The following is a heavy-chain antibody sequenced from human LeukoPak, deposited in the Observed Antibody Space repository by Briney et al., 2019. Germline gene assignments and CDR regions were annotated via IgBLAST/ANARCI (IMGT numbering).Heavy chain of an antibody. CDR1: GGSISSGGYS. J-gene: IGHJ4*02. CDR2: IYHSGST. CDR3: ARRNGGNLDY. D-gene: IGHD4-23*01. V-gene: IGHV4-30-2*01. Sequence: SETLSLTCAVSGGSISSGGYSWSWIRQPPGKGLGWIGYIYHSGSTYYNPSLKSRVTISVDRSKNQFSLKLSSVTAADTAVYYCARRNGGNLDYWGQGTLVTVSS.